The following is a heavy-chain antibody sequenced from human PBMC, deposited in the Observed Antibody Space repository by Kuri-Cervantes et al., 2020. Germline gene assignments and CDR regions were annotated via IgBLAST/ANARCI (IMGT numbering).Heavy chain of an antibody. V-gene: IGHV3-74*01. J-gene: IGHJ3*02. CDR3: ARGGFLDILTGLRGTDAFDI. D-gene: IGHD3-9*01. Sequence: GGSLRLSCTASGFTFNSYWMHWVRQAPGKGLVWVSRINSDGSNTIYADSVKGRFTISRDNSKNTLYLQMNSLRAEDTAVYYCARGGFLDILTGLRGTDAFDIWGQGTMVTGSS. CDR1: GFTFNSYW. CDR2: INSDGSNT.